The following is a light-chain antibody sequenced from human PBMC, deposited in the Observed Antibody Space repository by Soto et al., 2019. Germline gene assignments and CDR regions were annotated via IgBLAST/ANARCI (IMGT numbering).Light chain of an antibody. CDR3: IQALQTPPF. CDR2: LGS. Sequence: DIVMTQSPLSLPVTPGEPASISCRSSQGLLHSNGYNYLDWYLQKPGQSPQLLIYLGSNRASGVPDRFSGSGSGTDFTLKISRVEAEDVGVYYCIQALQTPPFFGGGTKVEIK. V-gene: IGKV2-28*01. CDR1: QGLLHSNGYNY. J-gene: IGKJ4*01.